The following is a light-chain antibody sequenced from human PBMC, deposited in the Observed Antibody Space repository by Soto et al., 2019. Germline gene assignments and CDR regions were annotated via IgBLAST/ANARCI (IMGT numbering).Light chain of an antibody. Sequence: QSALTQPASVSGSPEQSITISCTGTSSDVGGYNYVSWYQQHPGKAPKLMIYDVSSRPSGVSNRFSGSKSGNTASLTISGLQAEDEADYYCSSYTSSSTLVFGGGTKLTVL. CDR1: SSDVGGYNY. V-gene: IGLV2-14*01. J-gene: IGLJ2*01. CDR2: DVS. CDR3: SSYTSSSTLV.